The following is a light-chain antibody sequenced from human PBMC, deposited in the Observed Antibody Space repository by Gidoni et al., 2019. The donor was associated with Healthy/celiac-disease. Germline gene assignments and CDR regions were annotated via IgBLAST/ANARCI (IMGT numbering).Light chain of an antibody. CDR3: QQYGSSPKT. CDR1: QRVSSSY. Sequence: EIVLTQSPGTLSLSPGERATLSCRASQRVSSSYLAWYQQKPGQAPRLLIYGASSRATGIPDRFSGSGSGTDFPLTISRLDPEDFAVYYCQQYGSSPKTFGQGTKVEIK. V-gene: IGKV3-20*01. CDR2: GAS. J-gene: IGKJ1*01.